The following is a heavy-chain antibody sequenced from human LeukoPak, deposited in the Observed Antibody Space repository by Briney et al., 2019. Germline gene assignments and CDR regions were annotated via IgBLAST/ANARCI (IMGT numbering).Heavy chain of an antibody. CDR1: GSSISSGYY. Sequence: KPSEPLSLTCAVSGSSISSGYYWGWIRQPPGKGLAWIGSIYDSGSTYYSPSLKGRVTISIDTSRNQFSLKLSSVTAADTAIYSCATTVRADDAFDIWGQGTMVTVSS. CDR3: ATTVRADDAFDI. J-gene: IGHJ3*02. CDR2: IYDSGST. V-gene: IGHV4-38-2*01. D-gene: IGHD4-11*01.